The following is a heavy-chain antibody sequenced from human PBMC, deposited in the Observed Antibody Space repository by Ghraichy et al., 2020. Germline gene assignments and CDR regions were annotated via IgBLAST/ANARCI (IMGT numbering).Heavy chain of an antibody. Sequence: SETLSLTCTVSDDSITSYYWSWIRLSPGKGLEWIGYIHSRGVITYSPALKSRLIISIDPPKKQLSRNLTSVTAADTATYFCSRDPAGDYGVWGRGTRVVVSS. CDR1: DDSITSYY. V-gene: IGHV4-4*08. J-gene: IGHJ4*02. D-gene: IGHD4-17*01. CDR3: SRDPAGDYGV. CDR2: IHSRGVI.